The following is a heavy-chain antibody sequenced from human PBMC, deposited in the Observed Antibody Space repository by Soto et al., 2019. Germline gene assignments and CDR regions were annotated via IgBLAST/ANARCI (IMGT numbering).Heavy chain of an antibody. D-gene: IGHD3-16*02. Sequence: QVRLVESGGGVVQPGRSLRLSCTASGFSFSSYAMYWFRQPPGKGLEWVAVISHDGINKHYADSVKGRVTVSRDNSNXSLDXQXXSLRGEDTAXYYCAXXXXXXDXFVKWFEPWGQGTLVTVSS. CDR1: GFSFSSYA. CDR3: AXXXXXXDXFVKWFEP. V-gene: IGHV3-30-3*01. J-gene: IGHJ5*02. CDR2: ISHDGINK.